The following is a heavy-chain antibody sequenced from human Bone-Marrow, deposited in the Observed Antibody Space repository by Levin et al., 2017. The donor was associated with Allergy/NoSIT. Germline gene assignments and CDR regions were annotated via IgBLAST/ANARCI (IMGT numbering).Heavy chain of an antibody. CDR3: AREDNWNYDY. CDR1: GFTFSSYA. D-gene: IGHD1-7*01. Sequence: PGGSLRLSCAASGFTFSSYAMSWVRQAPGKGLEWVSGMSGSGGRTVYAGSVMGRFTISRDNSKNIMYLQMNSLRVEDTALYYCAREDNWNYDYWGQGTLVTVSS. V-gene: IGHV3-23*01. CDR2: MSGSGGRT. J-gene: IGHJ4*02.